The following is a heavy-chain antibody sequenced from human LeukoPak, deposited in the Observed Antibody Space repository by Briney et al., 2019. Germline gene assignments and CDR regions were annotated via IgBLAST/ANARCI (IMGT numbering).Heavy chain of an antibody. J-gene: IGHJ4*02. Sequence: GASVKVSCKASGGTFSSYAISWVRQAPGQGLEWMGGIIPIFGTANYAQKFQGRVTITADESTSTAYMELSSLRSDDTAVYYCARDALDDYYFDYWGQGTLVTVSS. CDR3: ARDALDDYYFDY. D-gene: IGHD1-1*01. V-gene: IGHV1-69*13. CDR2: IIPIFGTA. CDR1: GGTFSSYA.